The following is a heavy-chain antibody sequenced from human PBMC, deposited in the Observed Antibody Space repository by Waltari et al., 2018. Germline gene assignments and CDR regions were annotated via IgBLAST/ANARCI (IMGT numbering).Heavy chain of an antibody. J-gene: IGHJ4*02. D-gene: IGHD3-10*01. CDR1: GFTFSTYE. Sequence: EVHLVESGGGLVQSGGSLRVSGAASGFTFSTYEMNWVSQAPGKGMEWVSYISSSGSTIYYADSMKGRFTISRDNAKNSLYLQMNSLRAEDTAVYYCARSMVADYWGQGTLVTVSS. CDR3: ARSMVADY. CDR2: ISSSGSTI. V-gene: IGHV3-48*03.